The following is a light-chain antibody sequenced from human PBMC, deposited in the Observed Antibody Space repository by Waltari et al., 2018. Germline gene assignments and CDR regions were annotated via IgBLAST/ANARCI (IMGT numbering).Light chain of an antibody. J-gene: IGLJ2*01. CDR1: SLRTYD. CDR2: GKN. CDR3: TSRDFTGTVF. Sequence: SSELTQDPAVSVALGQTVRITCQVNSLRTYDASWYQQKPGQAPLLLIYGKNRRPSGIPDRFSGSTSGTTSSLTITGAQAEDEADYHCTSRDFTGTVFFGGGTKVTVL. V-gene: IGLV3-19*01.